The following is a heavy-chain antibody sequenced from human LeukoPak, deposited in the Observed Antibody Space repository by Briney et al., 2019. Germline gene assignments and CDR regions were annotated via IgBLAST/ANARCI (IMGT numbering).Heavy chain of an antibody. J-gene: IGHJ4*02. CDR1: GFTLSSYA. V-gene: IGHV3-13*01. Sequence: PGGSLRLSCAASGFTLSSYAMHWDRQPAGKGLEWVSAIGTAGDTFYPGSVKGRFTISRENAKKSLFLQMNSLRAEDTAVYYCARQNTPHGNFDYWGQGTLVTVSS. CDR3: ARQNTPHGNFDY. CDR2: IGTAGDT. D-gene: IGHD1-26*01.